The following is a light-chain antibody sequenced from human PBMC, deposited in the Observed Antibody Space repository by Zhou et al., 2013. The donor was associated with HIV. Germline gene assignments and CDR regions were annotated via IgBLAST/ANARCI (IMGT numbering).Light chain of an antibody. CDR1: QSISGY. Sequence: DIQMTQSPSSLSASVGDTVTITCRASQSISGYLNWYQQKPGKAPMLLIYAASSLQSGVPSRFSGSGSGTEFTLTISSLQPEDFATYYCQQYSSYPITFAQGTRL. CDR2: AAS. J-gene: IGKJ5*01. V-gene: IGKV1-39*01. CDR3: QQYSSYPIT.